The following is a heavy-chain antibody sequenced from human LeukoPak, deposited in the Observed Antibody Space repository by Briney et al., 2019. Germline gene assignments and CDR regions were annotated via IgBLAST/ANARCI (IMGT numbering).Heavy chain of an antibody. D-gene: IGHD3-3*01. CDR2: ISSNGGST. CDR1: GFTFSSYA. CDR3: AKGDFSGDYPFGMDV. V-gene: IGHV3-64*04. Sequence: PGGSLRLSCSASGFTFSSYAMHWVRQAPGKGLEYVSAISSNGGSTYYADSVKGRFTISRDNSKNTLYLQMNSLRAEDTAVYYCAKGDFSGDYPFGMDVWGQGTTVTVSS. J-gene: IGHJ6*02.